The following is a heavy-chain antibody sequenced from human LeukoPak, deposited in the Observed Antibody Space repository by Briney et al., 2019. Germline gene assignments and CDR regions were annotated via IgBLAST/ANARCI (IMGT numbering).Heavy chain of an antibody. Sequence: GGSLRLSCAASGFTFSDYWMSWVRQAPGKGLEWVANIKQDGSEKYYVDSVEGRFTISRDNAENSLYLQMSSLRAEDTAVYYCARGPWGRYFDYRGQGTLVTASS. CDR1: GFTFSDYW. D-gene: IGHD3-16*01. V-gene: IGHV3-7*01. CDR2: IKQDGSEK. J-gene: IGHJ4*02. CDR3: ARGPWGRYFDY.